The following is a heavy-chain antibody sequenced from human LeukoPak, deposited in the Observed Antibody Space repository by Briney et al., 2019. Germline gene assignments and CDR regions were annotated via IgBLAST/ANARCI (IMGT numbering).Heavy chain of an antibody. J-gene: IGHJ4*02. CDR3: ARLNFRGGDTLHFDS. CDR1: GGSLTNYY. V-gene: IGHV4-4*09. D-gene: IGHD3-16*01. CDR2: IHSDGTT. Sequence: SETLSLTCSVSGGSLTNYYWGWIRQPPGKGLEFIGYIHSDGTTNYDSSLQSRVAISLDTSKIQFSLRLYSVTAADTALYFCARLNFRGGDTLHFDSWGQGTLVTVSS.